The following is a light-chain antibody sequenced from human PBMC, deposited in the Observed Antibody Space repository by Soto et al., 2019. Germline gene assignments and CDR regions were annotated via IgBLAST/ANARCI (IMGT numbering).Light chain of an antibody. J-gene: IGKJ2*01. Sequence: DIQMTQSPSTVSASVGDGVTITCRASQSISTWLAWYQQKPGKAPKLLIYDASTLESGVPSGFSGSGSGTEFTLTISSLQPDDFATYCCQQYNSYPSTFGQGTKLEIK. CDR3: QQYNSYPST. CDR1: QSISTW. V-gene: IGKV1-5*01. CDR2: DAS.